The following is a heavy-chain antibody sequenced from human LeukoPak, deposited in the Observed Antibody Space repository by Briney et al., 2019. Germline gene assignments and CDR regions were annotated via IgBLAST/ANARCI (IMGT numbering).Heavy chain of an antibody. J-gene: IGHJ4*02. Sequence: GASVKVSCKASGYTFTDSYMHWVRQAPGQGLEWMGWINPKTGGTNYAQRFQGRVTMTRDTSIRTAYMELNSLRSDDTAVYYCARDGRLTIFVRGIITEGSPPKNWGQGTLVTASS. V-gene: IGHV1-2*02. CDR3: ARDGRLTIFVRGIITEGSPPKN. CDR2: INPKTGGT. D-gene: IGHD3-10*01. CDR1: GYTFTDSY.